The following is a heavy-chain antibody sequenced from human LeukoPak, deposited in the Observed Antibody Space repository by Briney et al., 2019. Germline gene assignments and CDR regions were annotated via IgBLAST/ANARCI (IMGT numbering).Heavy chain of an antibody. D-gene: IGHD5-24*01. CDR3: AKSGYNRFDY. CDR2: ISGSDSST. J-gene: IGHJ4*02. CDR1: GFTFSSSA. V-gene: IGHV3-23*01. Sequence: GGSLRLSCAASGFTFSSSAMSWVRQAPGKGLEWVSTISGSDSSTHYADSVKGRFTISRDNSKNTLYLQMNSLRADDTAVYYCAKSGYNRFDYWGQGALVTVSS.